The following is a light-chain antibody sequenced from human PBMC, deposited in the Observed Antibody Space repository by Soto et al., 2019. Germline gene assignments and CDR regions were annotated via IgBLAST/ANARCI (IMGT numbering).Light chain of an antibody. CDR2: DAS. J-gene: IGKJ1*01. CDR3: KQYSSYWT. Sequence: DIQITQSPSTRSAPVGGRVTSTCRASQSISRWLAWYQQKPGKAPKVLIYDASSLESGVPSRFSGSGSGTEFTLTISSLQPDDFATYYCKQYSSYWTCGQGNTGDIK. V-gene: IGKV1-5*01. CDR1: QSISRW.